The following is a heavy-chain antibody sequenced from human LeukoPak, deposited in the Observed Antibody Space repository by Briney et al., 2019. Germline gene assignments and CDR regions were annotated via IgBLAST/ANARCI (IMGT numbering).Heavy chain of an antibody. J-gene: IGHJ3*02. Sequence: PGGSLRLSCAASGFTFSDYYMSWIRQAPGKGLEWVSYISSSGSTIYYADSVKGRFTISRDNAKNSLYLQMNSLRAEDTAVYYCARGVITFGGVIVKRAFDIWGQGTMVTVSS. V-gene: IGHV3-11*04. CDR3: ARGVITFGGVIVKRAFDI. D-gene: IGHD3-16*02. CDR1: GFTFSDYY. CDR2: ISSSGSTI.